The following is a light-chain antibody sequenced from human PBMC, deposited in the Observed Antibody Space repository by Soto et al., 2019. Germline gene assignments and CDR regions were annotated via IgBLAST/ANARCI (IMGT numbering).Light chain of an antibody. V-gene: IGKV3-15*01. CDR3: QQYDHWGLT. J-gene: IGKJ5*01. CDR2: TAS. Sequence: EIVMTQSPATLSVSRGERATLYCRASQSVNNNLAWYQLKPCQAPRLLIHTASTRATGIPVRFSGGGSGIEFTLTVSSLHSEDVEVYYCQQYDHWGLTFGQGKRLQIK. CDR1: QSVNNN.